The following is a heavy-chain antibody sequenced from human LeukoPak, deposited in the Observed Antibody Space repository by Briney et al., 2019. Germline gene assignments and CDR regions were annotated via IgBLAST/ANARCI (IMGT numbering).Heavy chain of an antibody. CDR3: AASTKHTAMVDY. CDR1: GFTFSSYS. V-gene: IGHV3-21*01. J-gene: IGHJ4*02. D-gene: IGHD5-18*01. CDR2: IGSSSSYV. Sequence: GGSLRLSCAASGFTFSSYSMNWVRQAPGKGLEWVSSIGSSSSYVYYADSVKGRFTISRDNAKNSLHLQMNSLRAEDTAVYYCAASTKHTAMVDYWGQGTLVTVSS.